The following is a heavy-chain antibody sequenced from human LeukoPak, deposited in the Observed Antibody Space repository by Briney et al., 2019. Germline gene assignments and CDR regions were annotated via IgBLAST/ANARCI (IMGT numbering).Heavy chain of an antibody. Sequence: GGSLRLSCAASGFTFNSYAMHWVRQAPGKGLEWVAVISYDGSNKYYADSVKGRFTISRDNSKNTLYLQMNSLRAEDTAVYYCAVTSSSWYPSAIDYWGQGTLVTVSS. CDR2: ISYDGSNK. J-gene: IGHJ4*02. V-gene: IGHV3-30*04. CDR3: AVTSSSWYPSAIDY. D-gene: IGHD6-13*01. CDR1: GFTFNSYA.